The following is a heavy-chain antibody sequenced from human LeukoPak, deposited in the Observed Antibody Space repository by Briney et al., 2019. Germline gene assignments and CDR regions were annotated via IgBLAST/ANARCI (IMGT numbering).Heavy chain of an antibody. Sequence: ASVKVSCKASGGTFSSYAISWVRQAPGQGLEWMGGIIPIFGTANYAQKFQGRVTITADESTSTAYMELSSLRSEDTAVYYCARGNAQYDAFDIWGQGTMVTVSS. CDR1: GGTFSSYA. CDR3: ARGNAQYDAFDI. CDR2: IIPIFGTA. D-gene: IGHD4-11*01. J-gene: IGHJ3*02. V-gene: IGHV1-69*13.